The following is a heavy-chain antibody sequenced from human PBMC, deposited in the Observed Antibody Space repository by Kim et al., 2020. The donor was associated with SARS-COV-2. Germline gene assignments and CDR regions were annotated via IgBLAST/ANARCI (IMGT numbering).Heavy chain of an antibody. CDR2: SA. CDR3: ARSFSGYYDY. J-gene: IGHJ4*01. D-gene: IGHD3-22*01. V-gene: IGHV3-64*02. Sequence: SAYYADSVKGRFIMSRDNSKNTLWLQMGSLRAEDMAVYYCARSFSGYYDYWGQGTLVTVFS.